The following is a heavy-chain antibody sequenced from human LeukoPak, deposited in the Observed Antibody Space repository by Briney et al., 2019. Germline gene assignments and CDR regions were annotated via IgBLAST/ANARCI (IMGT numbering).Heavy chain of an antibody. D-gene: IGHD3-22*01. V-gene: IGHV4-59*01. J-gene: IGHJ4*02. CDR1: GGSISSYH. Sequence: SETLSLTCTVSGGSISSYHWSWIRQPPRKGLEWIGYIYYSGSTNYNPTLKSRVTISVDTSKNQYSLKLTSVTDADTAVYYCARAMVDYDSSGQYYFDYWGQGTLVTVSS. CDR2: IYYSGST. CDR3: ARAMVDYDSSGQYYFDY.